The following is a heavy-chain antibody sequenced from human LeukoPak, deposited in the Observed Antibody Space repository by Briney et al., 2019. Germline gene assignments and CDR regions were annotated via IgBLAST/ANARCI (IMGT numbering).Heavy chain of an antibody. V-gene: IGHV1-69*05. CDR3: ASYPDNIAAAANDAFDI. CDR2: IIPIFGTA. CDR1: GGIFSSYA. D-gene: IGHD6-13*01. J-gene: IGHJ3*02. Sequence: SVKVSCKASGGIFSSYAISWVRQAPGQGLEWMGGIIPIFGTANYAQKFQGRVTITTDESTSTAYMELSSLRSEDTAVYYCASYPDNIAAAANDAFDIWGQGTMVTVTS.